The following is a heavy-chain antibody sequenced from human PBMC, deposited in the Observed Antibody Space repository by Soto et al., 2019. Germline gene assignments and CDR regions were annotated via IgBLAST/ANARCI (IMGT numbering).Heavy chain of an antibody. D-gene: IGHD1-7*01. Sequence: PVLSLILSCATSGVTFSSYGMHTVRQAPGMALECFSVISYDGSYKCYAVSVKGLFTICRDNSNITLYLQMNSLRAEDMAVFYCANHGKDRTGTDYYVDVWGKGTTVTVAS. CDR3: ANHGKDRTGTDYYVDV. J-gene: IGHJ6*03. V-gene: IGHV3-30*18. CDR1: GVTFSSYG. CDR2: ISYDGSYK.